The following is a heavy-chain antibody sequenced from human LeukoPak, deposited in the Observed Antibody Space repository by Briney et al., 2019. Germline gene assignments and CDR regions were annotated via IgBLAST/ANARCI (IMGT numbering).Heavy chain of an antibody. J-gene: IGHJ4*02. CDR1: GGSISSSSYY. CDR2: IYYSGTT. D-gene: IGHD2-15*01. CDR3: ARHVAAGRFYFDY. Sequence: SDTLSLTCTVSGGSISSSSYYWDWIRQPPGKGLEWIGSIYYSGTTYYNPSLKSRVTISVDASKNQFSLKLTSVTAADTAVYFCARHVAAGRFYFDYWGQGTLVTVSS. V-gene: IGHV4-39*01.